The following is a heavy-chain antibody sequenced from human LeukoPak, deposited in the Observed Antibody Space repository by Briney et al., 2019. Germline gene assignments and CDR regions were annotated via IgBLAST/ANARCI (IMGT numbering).Heavy chain of an antibody. V-gene: IGHV3-74*01. CDR3: ARDRRFGELSVN. D-gene: IGHD3-10*01. CDR1: GFTFSNYW. Sequence: GGSLRLSCAASGFTFSNYWMHWVRQDPGKGLVWVSFINPDGSTTNYADSVKGRFTISRDNAKNALYLQMNSLGAEDTAVYYCARDRRFGELSVNWGQGTLVTVSS. CDR2: INPDGSTT. J-gene: IGHJ4*02.